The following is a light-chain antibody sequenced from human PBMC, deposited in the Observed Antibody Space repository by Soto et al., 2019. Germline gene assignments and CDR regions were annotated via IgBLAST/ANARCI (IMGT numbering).Light chain of an antibody. CDR3: SSYTSSSTLV. J-gene: IGLJ2*01. Sequence: QSALTQPASVSGSPGQSITISCTGSSSDVGGYNYVSWYQQHPGKAPKLMIYEVSNRPSGTSNRFSGSKSGNTASLTLSGLQAEDEADYYCSSYTSSSTLVFGGGTKLNVL. V-gene: IGLV2-14*01. CDR2: EVS. CDR1: SSDVGGYNY.